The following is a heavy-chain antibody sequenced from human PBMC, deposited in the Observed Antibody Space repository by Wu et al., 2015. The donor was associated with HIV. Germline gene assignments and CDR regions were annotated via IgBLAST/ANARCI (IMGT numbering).Heavy chain of an antibody. V-gene: IGHV1-69*05. Sequence: QVQLVQSGAEVKKTGSPVKVSCKVSGGTFSNFGINWVRQAPGQGLEWMGGIIPIFGAANYAQKFQGRVTITTDVSTGTAYMEMSSLRSEDTAVYYCASGAHCGGDCYSVRHWGQGTLVIVSS. CDR1: GGTFSNFG. J-gene: IGHJ4*02. D-gene: IGHD2-21*02. CDR2: IIPIFGAA. CDR3: ASGAHCGGDCYSVRH.